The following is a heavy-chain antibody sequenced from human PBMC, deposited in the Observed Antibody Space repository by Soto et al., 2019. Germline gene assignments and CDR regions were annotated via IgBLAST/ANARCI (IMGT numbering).Heavy chain of an antibody. CDR2: IIPIFGTA. CDR1: GGTFSSYA. V-gene: IGHV1-69*13. J-gene: IGHJ6*02. D-gene: IGHD5-18*01. Sequence: SVKVSCKASGGTFSSYAISWVRQAPGQGLEWMGGIIPIFGTANYAQKLQGRVTITADESTSTAYMELSSLRSEDTAVYYCARAYIASNTAMENYYYYGMDVWGQGTTVTVSS. CDR3: ARAYIASNTAMENYYYYGMDV.